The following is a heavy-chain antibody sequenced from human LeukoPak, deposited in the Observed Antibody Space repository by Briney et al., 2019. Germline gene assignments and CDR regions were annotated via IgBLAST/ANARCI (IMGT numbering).Heavy chain of an antibody. V-gene: IGHV3-23*01. CDR1: GFTFSSYA. D-gene: IGHD3-22*01. CDR3: AKDEKLYYYDSRDY. J-gene: IGHJ4*02. CDR2: ISGSGGST. Sequence: GGSLRLSCAASGFTFSSYAMSWVRLAPGKGLEWVSAISGSGGSTYYADSVKGRFTISRDNSKNTLYLQMNSLRAEDTAVYYCAKDEKLYYYDSRDYWGQGTLVTVSS.